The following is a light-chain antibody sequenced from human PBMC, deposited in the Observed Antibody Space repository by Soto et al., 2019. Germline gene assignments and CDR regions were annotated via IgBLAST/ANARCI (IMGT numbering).Light chain of an antibody. CDR2: KAS. J-gene: IGKJ4*01. Sequence: DIQMTQSPSTLSASVGDRVTITCRARQSISRWLAWYQQKPGKAHNLLIYKASSLESGVQSRFRGSGSGTEVTLTISSLQPDDFGTYYCQQYSGYSLTFGGGTQVEIK. CDR3: QQYSGYSLT. V-gene: IGKV1-5*03. CDR1: QSISRW.